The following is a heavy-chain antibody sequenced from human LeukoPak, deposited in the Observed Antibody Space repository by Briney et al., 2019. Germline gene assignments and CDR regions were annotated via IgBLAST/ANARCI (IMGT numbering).Heavy chain of an antibody. D-gene: IGHD6-13*01. J-gene: IGHJ4*02. Sequence: GASLQISCEGSGSIFTTYWIGWVRQLPGKGLEGMWIIYPGDSHTRYSPSFQGQDTISADKSITTAYLQWSSLKASDTAMYFCAIQIGEQQQLFYYWGQGTLVTVSS. CDR3: AIQIGEQQQLFYY. CDR2: IYPGDSHT. CDR1: GSIFTTYW. V-gene: IGHV5-51*01.